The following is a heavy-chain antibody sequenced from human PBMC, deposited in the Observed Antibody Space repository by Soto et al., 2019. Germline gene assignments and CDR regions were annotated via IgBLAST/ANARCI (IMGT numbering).Heavy chain of an antibody. CDR3: AREGRGKKAGYNGLVSLGY. J-gene: IGHJ4*02. Sequence: QVQLVQSGAEVKTPGSSLKVSCKVSGSRFSNYVISWVRQAPGHGLEWLGRIIPIFNSTKYAQNFQGRVTITADKSTSNASLELSSLRSDDTAVYYCAREGRGKKAGYNGLVSLGYWGQGTLVTVSS. CDR1: GSRFSNYV. D-gene: IGHD2-2*02. CDR2: IIPIFNST. V-gene: IGHV1-69*06.